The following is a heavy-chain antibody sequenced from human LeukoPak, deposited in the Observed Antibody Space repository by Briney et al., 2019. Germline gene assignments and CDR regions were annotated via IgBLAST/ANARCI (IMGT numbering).Heavy chain of an antibody. J-gene: IGHJ5*02. CDR2: ISGSSGST. CDR1: GFTFSSYA. CDR3: AKDDRYYYDSSGYNWFDP. Sequence: GGSLRLSCAASGFTFSSYAMSWVRQAPGKGLEWVSAISGSSGSTYYADSVKGRFTISRDNSKNTLYLQMNSLRAEDTAVYYCAKDDRYYYDSSGYNWFDPWGQGTLVTVSS. V-gene: IGHV3-23*01. D-gene: IGHD3-22*01.